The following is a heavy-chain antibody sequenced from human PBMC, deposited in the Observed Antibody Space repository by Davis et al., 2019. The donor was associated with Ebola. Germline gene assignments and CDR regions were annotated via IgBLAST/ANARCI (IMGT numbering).Heavy chain of an antibody. CDR3: TRLCLSPTCYVVWSDS. J-gene: IGHJ4*02. V-gene: IGHV3-15*01. CDR1: GSTFDIAW. CDR2: VRANGDGGTA. Sequence: PGGSLRLSCAASGSTFDIAWASWVRQAPGKGLEWVGHVRANGDGGTAAYAAPVKGRFTISRDDSKNTVYLEMNSLKTEDTAVYSCTRLCLSPTCYVVWSDSWGQGTLVTVSS. D-gene: IGHD3/OR15-3a*01.